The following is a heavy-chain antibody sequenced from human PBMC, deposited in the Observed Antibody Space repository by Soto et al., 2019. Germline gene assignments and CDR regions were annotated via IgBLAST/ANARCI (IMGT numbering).Heavy chain of an antibody. J-gene: IGHJ5*02. D-gene: IGHD4-4*01. Sequence: GGSLRLSCAASGFTFSSYGMHWVRQAPGKGLEWVAVIWYDGSNKYYADSVKGRFTISRDNSKNTLYLQMNSLRAEDTAVYYCAREPPSYSNYVDHWFDPWGQGTLVTVSS. CDR3: AREPPSYSNYVDHWFDP. CDR1: GFTFSSYG. CDR2: IWYDGSNK. V-gene: IGHV3-33*01.